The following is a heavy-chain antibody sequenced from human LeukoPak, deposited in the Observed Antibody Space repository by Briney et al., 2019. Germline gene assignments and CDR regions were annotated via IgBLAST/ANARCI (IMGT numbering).Heavy chain of an antibody. CDR3: ARTYSSGWYQIPHSPLDY. V-gene: IGHV1-2*02. CDR1: GYTFTGYY. D-gene: IGHD6-19*01. CDR2: INPNSGGT. Sequence: GASVKVSCKASGYTFTGYYMHWVRQAPGQGLEWMGWINPNSGGTNYAQKFQGRVTMTRDTSISTAYMELSRLRSDDTAVYYCARTYSSGWYQIPHSPLDYWGQGTLVTVSS. J-gene: IGHJ4*02.